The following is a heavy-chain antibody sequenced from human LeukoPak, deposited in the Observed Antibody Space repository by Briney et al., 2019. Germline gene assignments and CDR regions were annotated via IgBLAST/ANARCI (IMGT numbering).Heavy chain of an antibody. CDR2: ISYDGSNK. J-gene: IGHJ4*02. CDR3: AKDRGYYYDSSYFDY. Sequence: GGSLRLSCAASGFTFSSYGMHWVRQAPGKGLEWVAVISYDGSNKYYADSVKGRFTISRDNSKNTLYLQMNSLRAEDTAVYYCAKDRGYYYDSSYFDYWGQGTLVTVSS. V-gene: IGHV3-30*18. D-gene: IGHD3-22*01. CDR1: GFTFSSYG.